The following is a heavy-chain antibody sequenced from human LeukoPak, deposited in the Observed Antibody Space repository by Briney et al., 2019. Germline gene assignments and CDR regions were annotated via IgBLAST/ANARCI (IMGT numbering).Heavy chain of an antibody. CDR2: IYPGDSDT. CDR1: GYSVTSYC. J-gene: IGHJ4*02. Sequence: PGEPLQISSNGSGYSVTSYCIGWVRQMPRKGLEWIGIIYPGDSDTRYSLSFQGQVPISADKSISTAYLQWSSLKASDTAMYYCARHAGPIVVVPAAYFDYWGQGTLVTVSS. D-gene: IGHD2-2*01. CDR3: ARHAGPIVVVPAAYFDY. V-gene: IGHV5-51*01.